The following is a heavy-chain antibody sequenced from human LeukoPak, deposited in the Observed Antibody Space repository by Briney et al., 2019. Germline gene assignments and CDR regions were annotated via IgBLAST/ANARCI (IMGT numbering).Heavy chain of an antibody. CDR1: GVSVRTDEGG. D-gene: IGHD6-25*01. V-gene: IGHV2-5*01. Sequence: SGPPLMQPTRTLTLTYTFSGVSVRTDEGGVGWIRQPPERALEWLTHRNWNDNKFYSPSLQSRLTITKDTSKTQVALTMTNVDPVDTATYYCAYQVYSSGWHPFAYWGQGILVTVAS. J-gene: IGHJ4*02. CDR2: RNWNDNK. CDR3: AYQVYSSGWHPFAY.